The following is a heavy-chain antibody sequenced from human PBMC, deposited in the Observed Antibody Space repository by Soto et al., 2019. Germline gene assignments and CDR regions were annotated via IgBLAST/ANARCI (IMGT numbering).Heavy chain of an antibody. CDR3: ASIPPGRTAMSWVDY. CDR2: IFPHDLSV. Sequence: PGESLKISCKGSGYNFTPYWIGWVRQMPGKGLEWMGIIFPHDLSVRYSPSFQGQVTISVDKSITTAYLQWSSLKVTDTATYYCASIPPGRTAMSWVDYWGQGTLVTVSS. CDR1: GYNFTPYW. D-gene: IGHD5-18*01. V-gene: IGHV5-51*01. J-gene: IGHJ4*02.